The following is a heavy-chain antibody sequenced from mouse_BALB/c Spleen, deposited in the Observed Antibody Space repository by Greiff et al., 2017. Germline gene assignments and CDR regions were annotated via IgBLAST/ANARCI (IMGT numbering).Heavy chain of an antibody. V-gene: IGHV14-3*02. CDR1: GFNIKDTY. D-gene: IGHD1-1*01. Sequence: EVQLQQSGAELVKPGASVKLSCTASGFNIKDTYMHWVKQRPEQGLEWIGRIDPANGNTKYDPKFQGKATITADTSSNTAYLQLSSLTSEDTAVYYCARITTLVEGFDYWGQGTTLTVSS. CDR3: ARITTLVEGFDY. CDR2: IDPANGNT. J-gene: IGHJ2*01.